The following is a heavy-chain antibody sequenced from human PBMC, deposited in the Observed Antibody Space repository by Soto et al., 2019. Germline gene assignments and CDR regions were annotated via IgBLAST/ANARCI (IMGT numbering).Heavy chain of an antibody. CDR3: VRTPTSPRRFDS. D-gene: IGHD2-15*01. J-gene: IGHJ5*01. CDR1: GGSVSRGRYY. Sequence: SEALSRTCTVSGGSVSRGRYYWSWIRQPPGKGLEWIGYIYYSGLTNYSPSLKSRVAISIDTSKNQFSLILSSVTAADTAVYYCVRTPTSPRRFDSWGQGTLVTVSS. CDR2: IYYSGLT. V-gene: IGHV4-61*01.